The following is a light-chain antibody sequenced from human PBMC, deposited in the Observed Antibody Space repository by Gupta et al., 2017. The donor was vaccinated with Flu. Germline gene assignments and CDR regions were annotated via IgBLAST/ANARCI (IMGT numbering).Light chain of an antibody. CDR3: QHLNSYPWT. CDR2: AAS. V-gene: IGKV1-9*01. J-gene: IGKJ1*01. Sequence: DMQLTQSPSFLSASVGDRVTITCRASQGSSSYLSWYQQKPGKAPKLLIYAASTLKSGVPSRFSGSGSRTEFTLTISSLQPEYFATYYYQHLNSYPWTFGQGTKVEIK. CDR1: QGSSSY.